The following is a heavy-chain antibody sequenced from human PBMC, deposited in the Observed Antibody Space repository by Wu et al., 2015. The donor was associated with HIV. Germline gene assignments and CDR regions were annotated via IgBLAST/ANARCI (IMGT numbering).Heavy chain of an antibody. D-gene: IGHD3-10*01. CDR2: IIPLFGTT. V-gene: IGHV1-69*05. CDR1: GNTFNA. Sequence: QDQLVQSGAEVKKPGSSVKISCKASGNTFNAINWLRQAPGQGLEWMGGIIPLFGTTEYAHIFQGRVTITTDESTSTAYMELSSLRSEDTAVYYCAREGREYYGSGSYYPDYYYYMDVWGKGTTVTVSS. J-gene: IGHJ6*03. CDR3: AREGREYYGSGSYYPDYYYYMDV.